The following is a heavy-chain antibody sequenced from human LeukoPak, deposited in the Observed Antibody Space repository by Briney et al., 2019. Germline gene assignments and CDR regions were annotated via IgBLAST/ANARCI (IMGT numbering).Heavy chain of an antibody. J-gene: IGHJ5*02. CDR2: IRDDGNNK. CDR3: ARDSYQDYYGRFDP. V-gene: IGHV3-33*01. D-gene: IGHD3-10*01. CDR1: GFIFSNHG. Sequence: GGSLRLSCAASGFIFSNHGMHWVRQAPGKRLEWVAVIRDDGNNKRYANSVNGRFTISRDNSENTLYLQMNGLTAEDTAMYYCARDSYQDYYGRFDPWGQGTLVIVSS.